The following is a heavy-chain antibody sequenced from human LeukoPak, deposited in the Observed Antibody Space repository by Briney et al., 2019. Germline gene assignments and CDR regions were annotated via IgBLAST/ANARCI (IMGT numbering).Heavy chain of an antibody. D-gene: IGHD2-15*01. Sequence: PGRSLRLSCAASGFTFSSYSMNWVRQAPGKGLEWVSSISSSSSYIYYADSVKGRFTISRDNAKNSVYLQMNSLRAEDTAVYYCAYEEDINYWGQGTLVTVSS. J-gene: IGHJ4*02. V-gene: IGHV3-21*01. CDR2: ISSSSSYI. CDR3: AYEEDINY. CDR1: GFTFSSYS.